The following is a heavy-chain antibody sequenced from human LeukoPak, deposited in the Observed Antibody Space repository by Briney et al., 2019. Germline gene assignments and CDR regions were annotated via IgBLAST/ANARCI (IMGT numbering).Heavy chain of an antibody. J-gene: IGHJ4*02. Sequence: GRSLRLSCAASGFTFDDYAMHWVRQAPGKGLEWVSGISWNSGSIGYADSVKGRFTISRDNAKNSLYLQMNSLRAEDTALYYCAKDISYDSSGPFDYWGQGTLVTVSS. CDR3: AKDISYDSSGPFDY. CDR2: ISWNSGSI. D-gene: IGHD3-22*01. CDR1: GFTFDDYA. V-gene: IGHV3-9*01.